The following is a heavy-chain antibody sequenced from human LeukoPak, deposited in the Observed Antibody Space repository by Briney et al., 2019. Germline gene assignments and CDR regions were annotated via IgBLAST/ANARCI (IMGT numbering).Heavy chain of an antibody. CDR2: IKSKTDGGTT. Sequence: GGSLRLSCAASGYTFSNACMSWVRQAPGKGLEWVGRIKSKTDGGTTDYAAPVKGRFTISRDDSKNTLYLQMNSLKTEDTAVYYCTTGLVDSSSRVPFGYWGKGITVTFSS. V-gene: IGHV3-15*01. CDR1: GYTFSNAC. J-gene: IGHJ4*02. CDR3: TTGLVDSSSRVPFGY. D-gene: IGHD6-13*01.